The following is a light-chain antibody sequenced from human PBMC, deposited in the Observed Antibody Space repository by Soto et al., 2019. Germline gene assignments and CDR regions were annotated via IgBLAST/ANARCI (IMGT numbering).Light chain of an antibody. CDR2: DAS. J-gene: IGKJ4*01. V-gene: IGKV3-11*01. CDR3: QQRSKWQLT. CDR1: QSVSSY. Sequence: EIVLTQSPATLSLSPGERATLSCRASQSVSSYLAWYQQKPGQAPRLLIYDASNRATGIPARFSGSGSGTDFTLNISRMEPEDFAVDYCQQRSKWQLTFCGWTK.